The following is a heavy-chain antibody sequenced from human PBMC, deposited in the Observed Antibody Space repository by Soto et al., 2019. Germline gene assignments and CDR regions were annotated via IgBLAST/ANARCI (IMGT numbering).Heavy chain of an antibody. J-gene: IGHJ4*02. V-gene: IGHV3-21*06. CDR3: AGSGYSPFDY. Sequence: GGSLRLSCAASGFTFSTYTMNWVRQAPGKGLEWASSILAGSNYIYYADSVKGRFTSSRDSAKNSLYLHMNSLRSEDTAVYYCAGSGYSPFDYWGQGTLVTVSS. D-gene: IGHD3-22*01. CDR1: GFTFSTYT. CDR2: ILAGSNYI.